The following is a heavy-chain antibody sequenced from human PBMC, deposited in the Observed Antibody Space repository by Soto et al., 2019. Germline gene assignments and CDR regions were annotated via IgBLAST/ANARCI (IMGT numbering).Heavy chain of an antibody. CDR2: IIPIFGTA. V-gene: IGHV1-69*13. Sequence: ASVKVSCKASGGTFSSYAISWVRQAPGQGLEWMGGIIPIFGTANYAQKFQGRVTITADESTSTAYMELSSLRSEDTAVYYCARAIYHQGIAAAGNDYWGQGTLVTVSS. D-gene: IGHD6-13*01. J-gene: IGHJ4*02. CDR3: ARAIYHQGIAAAGNDY. CDR1: GGTFSSYA.